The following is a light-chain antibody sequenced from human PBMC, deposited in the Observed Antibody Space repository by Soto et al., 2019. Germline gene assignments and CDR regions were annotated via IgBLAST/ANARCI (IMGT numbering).Light chain of an antibody. Sequence: QSALTQPASVSGSPGQSITISCTGTSSDVGGYNYVSWYQQHPDKAPKLMIYGASNRPSGVSNRFSGSKSGNTASLTISGLQAEDEADYYCSSYTSSSTLVFGTGTKLTVL. CDR1: SSDVGGYNY. V-gene: IGLV2-14*01. J-gene: IGLJ1*01. CDR2: GAS. CDR3: SSYTSSSTLV.